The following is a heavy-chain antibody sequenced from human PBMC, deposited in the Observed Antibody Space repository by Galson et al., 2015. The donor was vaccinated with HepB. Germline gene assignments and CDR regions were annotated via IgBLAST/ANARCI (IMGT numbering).Heavy chain of an antibody. CDR3: ARGSSGWYPSLAGDY. V-gene: IGHV3-11*06. CDR1: GFTFSDYY. Sequence: SLRLSCAASGFTFSDYYMSWIRQAPGKGLEWVSYISSSSSYTNYADSVKGRFTISRDNAKNSLYLQMNSLRAEDTAVYYCARGSSGWYPSLAGDYWGQGTLVTVSS. D-gene: IGHD6-19*01. J-gene: IGHJ4*02. CDR2: ISSSSSYT.